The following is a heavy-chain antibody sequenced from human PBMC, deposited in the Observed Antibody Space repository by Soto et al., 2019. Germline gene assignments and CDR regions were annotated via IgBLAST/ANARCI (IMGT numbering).Heavy chain of an antibody. CDR3: AKGKVAYDNSGLQYFYYFPMNV. CDR1: EFTFSSYA. CDR2: ISGGGGTT. J-gene: IGHJ6*02. D-gene: IGHD3-22*01. Sequence: QPGGSLRLSCAASEFTFSSYAMNWVRRAPGKGLEWVSVISGGGGTTYYADSVKGRFRISRDNSKNTLYLQMNSLRVEDTAVYYCAKGKVAYDNSGLQYFYYFPMNVWGQGTTVTVSS. V-gene: IGHV3-23*01.